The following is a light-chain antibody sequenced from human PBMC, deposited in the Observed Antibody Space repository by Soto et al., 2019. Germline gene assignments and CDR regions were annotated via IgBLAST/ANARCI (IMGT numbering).Light chain of an antibody. CDR2: EVT. CDR3: SSYTSIRGV. V-gene: IGLV2-14*03. Sequence: QSVLTQPASVSGSLGQSITISCTGTSSDVGGYDFVSWYQQYPGKAPKLIIYEVTNRPSGVSNRFSGSKSGNTASLTISGLQAEDEADYYCSSYTSIRGVFGGGTKLTVL. J-gene: IGLJ2*01. CDR1: SSDVGGYDF.